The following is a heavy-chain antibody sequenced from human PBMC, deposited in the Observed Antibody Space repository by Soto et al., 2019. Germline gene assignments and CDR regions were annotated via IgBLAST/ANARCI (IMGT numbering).Heavy chain of an antibody. D-gene: IGHD3-3*01. Sequence: SETLSLTCAVYGGSFSGYYWSWIRQPPGKGLEWIGEINHSGSTNYSPSLKSRVTISVDTAKNQFSLKLSSVTAADTAVYYWARRPTRTYYDFWSRYHNPPSFDYSRQGTLVTVSS. CDR1: GGSFSGYY. CDR2: INHSGST. V-gene: IGHV4-34*01. CDR3: ARRPTRTYYDFWSRYHNPPSFDY. J-gene: IGHJ4*02.